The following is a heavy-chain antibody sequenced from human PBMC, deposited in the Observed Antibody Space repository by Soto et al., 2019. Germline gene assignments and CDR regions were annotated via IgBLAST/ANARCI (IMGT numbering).Heavy chain of an antibody. D-gene: IGHD2-8*01. J-gene: IGHJ6*02. CDR2: INPKSGGT. Sequence: QVQLVQSGAEVKKPGASVKVSCKASGYSFTDYHIHWVRQAPGQGLEWLGRINPKSGGTSTAQKYQGWVTMTTDKSISTAFMELTRLTSDDTAIYYCARGDSTDCSNGVCSFFYNHDMDVWGQGTTVTVSS. V-gene: IGHV1-2*04. CDR1: GYSFTDYH. CDR3: ARGDSTDCSNGVCSFFYNHDMDV.